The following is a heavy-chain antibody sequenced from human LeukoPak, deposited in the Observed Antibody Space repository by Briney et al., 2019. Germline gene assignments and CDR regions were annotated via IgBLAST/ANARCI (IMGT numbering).Heavy chain of an antibody. CDR3: ARTYSGSLRGAFDI. CDR2: ISAYNGNT. D-gene: IGHD1-26*01. Sequence: GASVKVSCKASGYTFTSYGISWVRQAPGQGLEWMGWISAYNGNTNYAQKLQGRVTMTTDTSTSTAYMELRRLRSDDTAVYYCARTYSGSLRGAFDIWGQGTMVTVSS. CDR1: GYTFTSYG. V-gene: IGHV1-18*01. J-gene: IGHJ3*02.